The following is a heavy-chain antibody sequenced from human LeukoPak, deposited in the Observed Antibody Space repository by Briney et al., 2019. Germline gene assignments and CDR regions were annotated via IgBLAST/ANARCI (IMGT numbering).Heavy chain of an antibody. Sequence: GGSLRLSCAASGFTFRSYAVTWVRQAPGKGLEWVSGITGSGDTTFYADPVKGRFTISRDTSRNTLYLQMNSLRAEDTAVYYCAREPLTGYYGFDYWGQGTLVTVSS. D-gene: IGHD3-9*01. CDR3: AREPLTGYYGFDY. CDR1: GFTFRSYA. CDR2: ITGSGDTT. V-gene: IGHV3-23*01. J-gene: IGHJ4*02.